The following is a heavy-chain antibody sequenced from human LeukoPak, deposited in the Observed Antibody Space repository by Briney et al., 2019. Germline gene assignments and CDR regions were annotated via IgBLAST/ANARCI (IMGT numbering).Heavy chain of an antibody. CDR2: ISGSGGTT. D-gene: IGHD2-2*01. Sequence: PGGSLRLSRAASGFTFSSYAMSWVRQAPGKGLEWVSAISGSGGTTYYADSVKGRFTISRDNSKSTLYLKMVSLRAEDTALYYCAKDLVTSRRGAFDIWGQGTMVTVSS. V-gene: IGHV3-23*01. J-gene: IGHJ3*02. CDR1: GFTFSSYA. CDR3: AKDLVTSRRGAFDI.